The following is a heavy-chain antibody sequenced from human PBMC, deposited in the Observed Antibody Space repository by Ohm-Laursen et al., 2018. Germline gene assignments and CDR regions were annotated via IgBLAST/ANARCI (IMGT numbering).Heavy chain of an antibody. J-gene: IGHJ4*02. D-gene: IGHD3-10*01. CDR1: GFTFSSYS. CDR3: ARDRLWFGELENYYFDY. Sequence: GSLRLSCSASGFTFSSYSMNWVRQAPGKGLEWVSSISSSSSYIYYADSVKGRFTISRDNAKNSLYLQMNSLRAEDTAVYYCARDRLWFGELENYYFDYWGQGTLVTVSS. CDR2: ISSSSSYI. V-gene: IGHV3-21*01.